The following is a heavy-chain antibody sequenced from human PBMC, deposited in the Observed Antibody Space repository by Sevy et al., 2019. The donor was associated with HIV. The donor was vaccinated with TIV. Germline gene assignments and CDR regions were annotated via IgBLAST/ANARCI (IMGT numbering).Heavy chain of an antibody. CDR3: TTDTGISDYDFWSGRDDTFDN. CDR1: GFTFSNAW. V-gene: IGHV3-15*01. D-gene: IGHD3-3*01. CDR2: IKSKTDGGTT. Sequence: GGSLRLSCAASGFTFSNAWMSWVRQAPGKGLEWVGRIKSKTDGGTTDYAAPVKGRFTISTDESKNTLYLQMNSLKTEETARYYCTTDTGISDYDFWSGRDDTFDNWGQGTMVTVSS. J-gene: IGHJ3*02.